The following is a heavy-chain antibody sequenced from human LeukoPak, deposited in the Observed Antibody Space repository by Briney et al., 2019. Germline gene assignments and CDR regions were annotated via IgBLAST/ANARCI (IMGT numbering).Heavy chain of an antibody. V-gene: IGHV5-51*01. Sequence: GESLKISCKGSGYSFTSYWVGWVRQMPGKGLEWMGIIYPGDSDTRYSPSFQGQVTISADKSISTAYLQWSSLKASDTAMYYWARQYDFWSGWFDPWGQGTLVTVSS. D-gene: IGHD3-3*01. J-gene: IGHJ5*02. CDR1: GYSFTSYW. CDR3: ARQYDFWSGWFDP. CDR2: IYPGDSDT.